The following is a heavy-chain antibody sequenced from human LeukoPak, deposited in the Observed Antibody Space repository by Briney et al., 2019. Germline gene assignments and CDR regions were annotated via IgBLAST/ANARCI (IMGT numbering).Heavy chain of an antibody. Sequence: SQTLSLTCTVSGGSISSGAYYWSWIRQHPGKGLEWIGYIYYSGSTYYNPSLKSRVTISVDTSKNQFSLKLSSVTAADTAVYYCARAQCAYCSSTSCYSGWFDPWGQGTLVTVSS. CDR3: ARAQCAYCSSTSCYSGWFDP. D-gene: IGHD2-2*01. CDR2: IYYSGST. CDR1: GGSISSGAYY. V-gene: IGHV4-31*03. J-gene: IGHJ5*02.